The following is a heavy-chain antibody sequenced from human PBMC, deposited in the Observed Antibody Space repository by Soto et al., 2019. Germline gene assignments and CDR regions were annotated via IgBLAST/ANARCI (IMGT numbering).Heavy chain of an antibody. D-gene: IGHD2-2*01. CDR3: AKDPRGDCSSTSCYSWFDP. CDR1: GFTFSSYA. CDR2: ISGSGGST. V-gene: IGHV3-23*01. J-gene: IGHJ5*02. Sequence: GGSLRLSCAASGFTFSSYAMSWVRQAPGKGLEWVSAISGSGGSTYYADSVKGRFTISRDNSKNTLYLQMNSLRAEDTAVYYCAKDPRGDCSSTSCYSWFDPWGQGTLVTVSS.